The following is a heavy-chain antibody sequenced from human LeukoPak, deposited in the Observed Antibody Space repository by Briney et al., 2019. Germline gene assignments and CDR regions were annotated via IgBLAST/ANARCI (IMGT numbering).Heavy chain of an antibody. CDR3: ARGRFSSSSDH. V-gene: IGHV4-59*01. D-gene: IGHD6-13*01. Sequence: SETLSLTSTVSGGSISTYYWSWIRQPPGKGLEWIGYIYYGGSTDYNPPLKSRVTISVDTSKNQFSLKLSSVTAADTAVYYCARGRFSSSSDHWCWGTLVTVSS. J-gene: IGHJ4*02. CDR2: IYYGGST. CDR1: GGSISTYY.